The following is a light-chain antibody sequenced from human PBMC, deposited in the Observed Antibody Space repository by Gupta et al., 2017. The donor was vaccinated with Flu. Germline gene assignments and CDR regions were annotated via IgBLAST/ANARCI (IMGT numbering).Light chain of an antibody. V-gene: IGLV3-21*02. J-gene: IGLJ3*02. Sequence: SSLLTQPPSVSVSPGPTAKITCGGDNIGTRSIHWYQQKSAHAPVVVVYDNSERHAGSPERFSGSNSGNTATLTISRVEAGEEADYFCQVWHTRSDDGRVFGGGTKLTVL. CDR1: NIGTRS. CDR3: QVWHTRSDDGRV. CDR2: DNS.